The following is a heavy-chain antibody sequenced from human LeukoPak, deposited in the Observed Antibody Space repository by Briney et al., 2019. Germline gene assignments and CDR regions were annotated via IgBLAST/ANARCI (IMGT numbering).Heavy chain of an antibody. CDR3: AKDNRVLEWLLSDAFDI. CDR2: ISGSGSCT. V-gene: IGHV3-23*01. CDR1: GFTFANYA. Sequence: GGSLRLSCAASGFTFANYAMTWVRQAPGKGLEWVSVISGSGSCTFYADSVRGRFTISRDNTKNTVYLQMNSLRAEDTAVYYCAKDNRVLEWLLSDAFDIWGQGTMVAVSS. J-gene: IGHJ3*02. D-gene: IGHD3-3*01.